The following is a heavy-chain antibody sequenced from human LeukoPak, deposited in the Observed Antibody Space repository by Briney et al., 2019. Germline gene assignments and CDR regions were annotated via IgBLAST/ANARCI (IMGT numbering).Heavy chain of an antibody. Sequence: SETLSLTCAVYGGSFSGYYWSWIRQPPGKGLEWIGEINHSGSTNYNPPLKSRVTISVDTSKNQFSLKLSSVTAADTAVYYCARRSSGRSYDYWGQGTLVTVSS. CDR1: GGSFSGYY. D-gene: IGHD6-19*01. CDR3: ARRSSGRSYDY. CDR2: INHSGST. V-gene: IGHV4-34*01. J-gene: IGHJ4*02.